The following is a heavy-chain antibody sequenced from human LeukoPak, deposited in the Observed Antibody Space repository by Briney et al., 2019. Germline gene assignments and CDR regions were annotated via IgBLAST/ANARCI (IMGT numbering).Heavy chain of an antibody. J-gene: IGHJ3*01. D-gene: IGHD6-19*01. CDR1: GFTFSSYG. Sequence: GGSLRLSSAASGFTFSSYGMHWVRQAPGKGLEWVAVISYDGSNKYYADSVKGRFTISRDNSKNTLYLQMNRLRAEDTAVYYCAKVGYSSGWYVRGVLWGQGTMVTVSS. CDR3: AKVGYSSGWYVRGVL. V-gene: IGHV3-30*18. CDR2: ISYDGSNK.